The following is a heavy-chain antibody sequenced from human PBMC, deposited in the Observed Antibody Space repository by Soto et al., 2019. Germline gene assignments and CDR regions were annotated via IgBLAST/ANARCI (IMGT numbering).Heavy chain of an antibody. CDR1: GGSFSGYY. CDR2: INHSGST. CDR3: ARGYGSGKYNNWFDP. Sequence: SETLSLTCAVYGGSFSGYYWTWIRQPPGTGLEWIGEINHSGSTNYNPSLKSRVTISVGTSKNQFSLKLSSVTAADTAVYYCARGYGSGKYNNWFDPWGQGTLVTVSS. V-gene: IGHV4-34*01. D-gene: IGHD3-10*01. J-gene: IGHJ5*02.